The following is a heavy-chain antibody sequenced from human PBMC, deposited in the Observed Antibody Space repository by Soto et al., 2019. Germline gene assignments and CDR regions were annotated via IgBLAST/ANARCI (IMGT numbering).Heavy chain of an antibody. Sequence: QVHLVQSGAELKKPGSSVRVSCKASGDTFNFYTINWVRQAPGLGLEWMGRTNPILSMSNSALKFQGRLSISADKSTSTAYMDLRSLRSDDTAVYYCATSYGSGSQAFDYWGHGALVTVSS. V-gene: IGHV1-69*02. CDR1: GDTFNFYT. CDR2: TNPILSMS. CDR3: ATSYGSGSQAFDY. D-gene: IGHD3-10*01. J-gene: IGHJ4*01.